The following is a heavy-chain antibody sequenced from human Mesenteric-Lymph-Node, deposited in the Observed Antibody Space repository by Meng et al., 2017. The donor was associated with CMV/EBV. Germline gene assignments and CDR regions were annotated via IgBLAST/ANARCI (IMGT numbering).Heavy chain of an antibody. D-gene: IGHD3-10*01. J-gene: IGHJ4*02. Sequence: FTSYAVNWVRKAPGRGLEWMGWINTNTGNPTYAQGFTGRFVFSLDTSVSTAYLQISSLKAEDTAVYYCARDVLQWFGELSSLVPFDYWGQGTLVTVSS. CDR2: INTNTGNP. CDR3: ARDVLQWFGELSSLVPFDY. CDR1: FTSYA. V-gene: IGHV7-4-1*02.